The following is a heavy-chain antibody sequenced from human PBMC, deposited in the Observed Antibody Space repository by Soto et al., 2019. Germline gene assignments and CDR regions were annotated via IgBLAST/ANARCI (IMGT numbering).Heavy chain of an antibody. CDR3: ARGRYGDY. CDR2: ISAHNGNT. CDR1: GYDFTTYG. V-gene: IGHV1-18*01. J-gene: IGHJ4*02. D-gene: IGHD1-1*01. Sequence: QVHLVQSGAEVKKPGASVKVSCKGSGYDFTTYGITWVRQAPGQGLEWMAWISAHNGNTDYAQKLQGRVTVTRDTSPSTALMELRSLRSDDTAVYYCARGRYGDYWGQGALVTVS.